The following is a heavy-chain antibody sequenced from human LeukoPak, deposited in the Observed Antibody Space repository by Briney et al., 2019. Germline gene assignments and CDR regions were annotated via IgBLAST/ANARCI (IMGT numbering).Heavy chain of an antibody. CDR2: INTDGTVT. Sequence: PGGSLRLSRAASGFTFSKYWMLWFRQAPGKGLESVSRINTDGTVTTYADSVKGRFTVSRDNADNTMFLQMNSVRDEDTAVYYCATKQWLAPPPDSWGQGTPVTVSS. J-gene: IGHJ4*02. D-gene: IGHD6-19*01. CDR3: ATKQWLAPPPDS. V-gene: IGHV3-74*01. CDR1: GFTFSKYW.